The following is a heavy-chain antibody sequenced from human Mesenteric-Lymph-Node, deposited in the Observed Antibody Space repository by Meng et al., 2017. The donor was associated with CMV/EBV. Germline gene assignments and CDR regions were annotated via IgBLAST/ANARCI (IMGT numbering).Heavy chain of an antibody. CDR2: IKQDGSEK. V-gene: IGHV3-7*01. CDR3: ARDRAYGGNSPVGY. CDR1: GFTFSSYE. D-gene: IGHD4-23*01. J-gene: IGHJ4*02. Sequence: GGSLRLSCAASGFTFSSYEMSWVRQAPGKGLEWVANIKQDGSEKYYVDSVKGRFTISRDNAKNSLYLQMNSLRAEDTAVYYCARDRAYGGNSPVGYWGQGTLVTVSS.